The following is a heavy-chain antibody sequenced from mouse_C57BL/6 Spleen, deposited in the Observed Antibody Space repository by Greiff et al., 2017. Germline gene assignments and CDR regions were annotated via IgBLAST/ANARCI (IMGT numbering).Heavy chain of an antibody. V-gene: IGHV1-82*01. D-gene: IGHD2-9*01. J-gene: IGHJ4*01. CDR2: IYPGDGDT. CDR3: ARGAYYGYDEAMDY. CDR1: GYAFSSSW. Sequence: VQLQQSGPELVKPGASVKISCKASGYAFSSSWMNWVKQRPGKGLEWIGRIYPGDGDTNYNGKFKGKATLTADKSSSTAYMQLSSLTSEDSAVYFCARGAYYGYDEAMDYWGQGTSVTVSS.